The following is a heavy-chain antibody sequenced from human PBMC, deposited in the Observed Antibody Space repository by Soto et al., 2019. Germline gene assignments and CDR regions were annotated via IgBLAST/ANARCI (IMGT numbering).Heavy chain of an antibody. Sequence: QVQLVESGGGVVQPGRSLRLSCAASGFTFSSYGMHWVRQAPGKGLEWVAVISYDGSNKYYADSVKGRFTISRDNCKNTLYLQMNSLRAEDTAVYYCAKDLSYSSSSYGMDVWGQGTTVTVSS. CDR2: ISYDGSNK. D-gene: IGHD6-6*01. J-gene: IGHJ6*02. CDR1: GFTFSSYG. V-gene: IGHV3-30*18. CDR3: AKDLSYSSSSYGMDV.